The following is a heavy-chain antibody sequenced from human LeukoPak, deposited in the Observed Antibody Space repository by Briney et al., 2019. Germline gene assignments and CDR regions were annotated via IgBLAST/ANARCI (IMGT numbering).Heavy chain of an antibody. CDR3: ARDNHYGSGSYSYYYYYGMDV. CDR2: IKQDGSEK. Sequence: GGSLRLSCAASGFTFSSYWMSWVRQAPGKGLEWVANIKQDGSEKYYVDSVKGRFTISRDNAKNSLYLQMNSLRAEDTAVYYCARDNHYGSGSYSYYYYYGMDVWGQGTTVTVSS. V-gene: IGHV3-7*01. D-gene: IGHD3-10*01. CDR1: GFTFSSYW. J-gene: IGHJ6*02.